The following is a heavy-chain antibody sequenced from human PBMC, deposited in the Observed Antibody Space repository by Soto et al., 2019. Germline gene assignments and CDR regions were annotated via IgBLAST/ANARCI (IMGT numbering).Heavy chain of an antibody. CDR1: GYTFTGFY. J-gene: IGHJ6*02. D-gene: IGHD2-2*01. V-gene: IGHV1-2*02. CDR3: ARDLGLVVQADYYYYGMDV. Sequence: GASVKVSCKASGYTFTGFYMHWVRQAPGQGLEWMGWINPNSGGTNYAQKFQGRVTMTRDTSISTAYMELSRVRSDDTAVYYCARDLGLVVQADYYYYGMDVWGQGTTVTVSS. CDR2: INPNSGGT.